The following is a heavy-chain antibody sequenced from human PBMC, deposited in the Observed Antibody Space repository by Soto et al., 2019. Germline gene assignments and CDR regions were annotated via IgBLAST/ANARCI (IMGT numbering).Heavy chain of an antibody. J-gene: IGHJ4*02. D-gene: IGHD5-18*01. V-gene: IGHV4-34*01. CDR3: ARARGSFGYSYGYYFDY. CDR1: GGSFSGYY. CDR2: INHSGRT. Sequence: SETLSLTCAVYGGSFSGYYWSWIRQPPGKGLEWIGEINHSGRTNYNPSLKSRVTISVDTSKNQFSLKLSSVTAADTAVYYCARARGSFGYSYGYYFDYWGQGTLVTVSS.